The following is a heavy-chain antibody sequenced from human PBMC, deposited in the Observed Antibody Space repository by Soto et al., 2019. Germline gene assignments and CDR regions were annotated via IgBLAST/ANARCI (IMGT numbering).Heavy chain of an antibody. V-gene: IGHV4-30-4*01. CDR2: IYYSGST. CDR3: ARNLYYYYGMDV. CDR1: GGSISSGDYY. J-gene: IGHJ6*02. Sequence: SETLSLTCTVSGGSISSGDYYWSLIRQPPGKGLEWIGYIYYSGSTYYNPSLKSRVTISVDTSKNQFSLKLSSVTAADTAVYYCARNLYYYYGMDVWGQGTTVTVSS.